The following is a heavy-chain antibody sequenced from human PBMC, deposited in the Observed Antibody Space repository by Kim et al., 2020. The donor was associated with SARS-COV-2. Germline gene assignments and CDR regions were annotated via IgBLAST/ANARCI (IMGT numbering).Heavy chain of an antibody. D-gene: IGHD6-19*01. CDR1: GFTFSDHY. CDR3: ARAVADRAHHYFAY. Sequence: GGSLRLSCAASGFTFSDHYMDWVRQAPGKGLEWVGRIRNKPRSYTTEYAASVKGRFTISRDDSKNSLYLQMNSLKTEDTAVYFCARAVADRAHHYFAYRGQGTLVTVSS. V-gene: IGHV3-72*01. J-gene: IGHJ4*02. CDR2: IRNKPRSYTT.